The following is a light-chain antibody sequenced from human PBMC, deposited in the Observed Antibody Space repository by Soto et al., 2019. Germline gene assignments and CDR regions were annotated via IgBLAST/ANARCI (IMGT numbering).Light chain of an antibody. Sequence: QSVLTQPASVSGSPGQSITISCTGTSSNIGAGYDVHWYQQLPGTAPKLLIYGNSNRPSGVPDRFSGSKSGTSASLAITGLQAEDGADYYCQSYDSSLSGYVFGTGTKVT. CDR3: QSYDSSLSGYV. CDR2: GNS. CDR1: SSNIGAGYD. J-gene: IGLJ1*01. V-gene: IGLV1-40*01.